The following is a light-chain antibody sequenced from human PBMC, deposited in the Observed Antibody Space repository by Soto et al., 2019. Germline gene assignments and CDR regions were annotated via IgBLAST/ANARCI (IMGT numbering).Light chain of an antibody. CDR3: MQALQTPST. V-gene: IGKV2-28*01. CDR1: QSLLHSNGYNY. Sequence: DIVMTQSPLSLPVTPGEPASISCRSSQSLLHSNGYNYLDWYLQKPGQSPQLLIYLGSNRASGVPDRFSGSGSGTDFTLKISRVEAEDVGVYYCMQALQTPSTFGQGTKVDLK. J-gene: IGKJ1*01. CDR2: LGS.